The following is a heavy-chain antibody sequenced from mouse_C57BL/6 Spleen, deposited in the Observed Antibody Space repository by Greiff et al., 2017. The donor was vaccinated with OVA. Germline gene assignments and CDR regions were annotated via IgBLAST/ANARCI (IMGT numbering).Heavy chain of an antibody. D-gene: IGHD2-10*01. CDR1: GFNIKDDY. Sequence: EVKLMESGAELVRPGASVKLSCTASGFNIKDDYMHWVKQRPEQGLEWIGWIDPENGDTEYASKFQGKATITADTSSNTAYLQLSSLTSEDTAVYYCTTGPLLPDYFDVWGTGTTVTVSS. V-gene: IGHV14-4*01. J-gene: IGHJ1*03. CDR2: IDPENGDT. CDR3: TTGPLLPDYFDV.